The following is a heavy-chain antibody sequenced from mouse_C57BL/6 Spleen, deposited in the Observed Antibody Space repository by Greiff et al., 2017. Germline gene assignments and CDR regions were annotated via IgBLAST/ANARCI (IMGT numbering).Heavy chain of an antibody. CDR2: INPGSGGT. J-gene: IGHJ2*01. CDR1: GYAFTNYL. Sequence: QVQLQQSGAELVRPGTSVKVSCKASGYAFTNYLIEWVKQRPGQGLEWIGVINPGSGGTNYNEKFKGKATLTADKSSSTAYMQLSSLTSEDSAVYFCARGVTTVHFDYWGQGTTLTVSS. CDR3: ARGVTTVHFDY. V-gene: IGHV1-54*01. D-gene: IGHD1-1*01.